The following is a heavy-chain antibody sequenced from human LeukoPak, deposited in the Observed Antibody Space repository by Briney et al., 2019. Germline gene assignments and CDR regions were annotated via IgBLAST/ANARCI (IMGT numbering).Heavy chain of an antibody. CDR1: GFTFSGYA. D-gene: IGHD3-22*01. Sequence: QPGRSLRLSCAASGFTFSGYAVSWVRQAPGKGLEWVSAISDTGGGTHYADSVKGRFTISRDNSKDTLYLQMNSLRAEDTAVYYCAKGIDSSGYYPFDHWGQGTLVTVSS. J-gene: IGHJ4*02. V-gene: IGHV3-23*01. CDR3: AKGIDSSGYYPFDH. CDR2: ISDTGGGT.